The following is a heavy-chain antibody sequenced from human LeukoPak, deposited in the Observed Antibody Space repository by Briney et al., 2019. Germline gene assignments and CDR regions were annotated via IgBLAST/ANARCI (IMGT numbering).Heavy chain of an antibody. CDR2: IYTSGST. J-gene: IGHJ4*02. CDR1: GGSISSYY. CDR3: ARSHDSGSLFPAFPSGY. D-gene: IGHD3-10*01. Sequence: PSETLSLTCTVSGGSISSYYWSWIRQPAGKGLEWIGRIYTSGSTNYNPSLKSRVTMSVDTSKNQFSLKLSSVTAAGTAVYYCARSHDSGSLFPAFPSGYWGRGTLVTVSS. V-gene: IGHV4-4*07.